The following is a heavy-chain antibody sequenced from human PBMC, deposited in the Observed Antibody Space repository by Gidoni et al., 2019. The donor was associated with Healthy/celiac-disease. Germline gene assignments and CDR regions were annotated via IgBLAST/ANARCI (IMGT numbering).Heavy chain of an antibody. CDR3: AKVPGIAVAGRYYYYGMDV. CDR2: ISGSGGST. J-gene: IGHJ6*02. Sequence: EVQLLESGGGLVQPGGSLRLSCAASGFTFSSYAMSWVRQAPGKGMEWVSAISGSGGSTYYADSVKGRFTISRDNSKNTLYLQMNSLRAEDTAVYYCAKVPGIAVAGRYYYYGMDVWGQGTTVTVSS. V-gene: IGHV3-23*01. D-gene: IGHD6-19*01. CDR1: GFTFSSYA.